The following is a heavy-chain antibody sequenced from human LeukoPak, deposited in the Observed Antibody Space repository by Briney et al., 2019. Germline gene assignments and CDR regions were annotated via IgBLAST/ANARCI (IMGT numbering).Heavy chain of an antibody. CDR1: GFMFNIYA. D-gene: IGHD3-10*01. V-gene: IGHV3-23*01. CDR3: AKDRPNYYGSEGHYYRRDGDS. Sequence: AGGSLRLSCAASGFMFNIYAMSWVRQAPGKGLEWVSSITSRGDFTFYADSVKGRFTISGDNFNNTLYLQMSSLRAEDTAIYYCAKDRPNYYGSEGHYYRRDGDSWGQGTLVTVSS. J-gene: IGHJ5*01. CDR2: ITSRGDFT.